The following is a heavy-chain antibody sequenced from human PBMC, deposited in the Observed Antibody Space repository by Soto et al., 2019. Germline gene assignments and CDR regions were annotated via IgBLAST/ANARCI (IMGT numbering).Heavy chain of an antibody. CDR2: IWYDGSNK. CDR3: ARTKEGSNYLNDY. D-gene: IGHD4-4*01. V-gene: IGHV3-33*01. J-gene: IGHJ4*02. CDR1: GFIFSNYG. Sequence: QVQMVESGGGVVQPGRSLRLSCAASGFIFSNYGMHWVRQAPGKGLEWVALIWYDGSNKYYADSVKGRFIISRDNSQNTLYLDMNSRSVEDTAVYYCARTKEGSNYLNDYWGQGALATVSS.